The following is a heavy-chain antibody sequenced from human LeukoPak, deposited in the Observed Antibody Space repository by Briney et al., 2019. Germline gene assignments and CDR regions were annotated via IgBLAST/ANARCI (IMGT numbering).Heavy chain of an antibody. V-gene: IGHV5-51*01. J-gene: IGHJ6*02. CDR2: IYPGDSDT. D-gene: IGHD3-3*01. CDR3: ARHHGTTIFGVVTPYYYCYGMDV. CDR1: GYSFTSYW. Sequence: GESLQISCKGSGYSFTSYWISWVRRMPVKGLEWMGIIYPGDSDTRYSPSFQGQVTISADKSISTAYLQWSSLKASDTAMYYCARHHGTTIFGVVTPYYYCYGMDVWGQGTTVTVSS.